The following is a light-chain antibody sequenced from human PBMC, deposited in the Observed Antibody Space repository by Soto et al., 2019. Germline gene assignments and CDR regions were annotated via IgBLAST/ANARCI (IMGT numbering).Light chain of an antibody. CDR3: CSYAGSYTFI. V-gene: IGLV2-11*01. CDR1: SSDVRGYNF. Sequence: QSALTQPRSVSGSPGQSVTISCTGTSSDVRGYNFVSWYQQHPGKAPKLVIYDVTKRPSGVPDRFSGSRSGNTASLSISGLQAEDEAEYFCCSYAGSYTFIFGGGTQLTVL. J-gene: IGLJ2*01. CDR2: DVT.